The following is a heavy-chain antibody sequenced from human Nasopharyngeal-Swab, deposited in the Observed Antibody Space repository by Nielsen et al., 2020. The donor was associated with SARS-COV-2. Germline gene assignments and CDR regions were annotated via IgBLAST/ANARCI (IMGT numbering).Heavy chain of an antibody. CDR1: GGSFSGYY. Sequence: LSCAVYGGSFSGYYWSWIRQPPGKGLEWIGEINHSGSTNYNPSLKSRVTISVDTSKNQFSLKLSSVTAADTAVYYCARRRALYSSSSFRFDPWGQGTLVTVSS. D-gene: IGHD6-13*01. CDR3: ARRRALYSSSSFRFDP. J-gene: IGHJ5*02. CDR2: INHSGST. V-gene: IGHV4-34*01.